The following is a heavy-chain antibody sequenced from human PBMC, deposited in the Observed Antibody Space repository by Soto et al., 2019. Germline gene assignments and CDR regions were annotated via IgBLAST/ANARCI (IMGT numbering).Heavy chain of an antibody. CDR3: AIARFRSHRSPPVN. CDR2: INPSGGST. Sequence: ASVKVSCKASGYSFTIYYMHWVLQAPGQGLEWMGIINPSGGSTSYAQKFQGRVTMTRDTSTSTVYMELSSLRSEDTAVYYCAIARFRSHRSPPVNRGQGTPVPVAS. J-gene: IGHJ4*02. CDR1: GYSFTIYY. D-gene: IGHD2-21*01. V-gene: IGHV1-46*01.